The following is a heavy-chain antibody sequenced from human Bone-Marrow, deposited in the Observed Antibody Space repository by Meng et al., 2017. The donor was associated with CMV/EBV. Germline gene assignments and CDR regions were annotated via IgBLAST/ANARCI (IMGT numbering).Heavy chain of an antibody. D-gene: IGHD4-23*01. Sequence: GESLKISCAASGFTFSDYGMHWVRQAPGKGLEWVANIKQDGSEKYYVDSVKGRFTISRDNAKNSLYLQMNSLRAEDTAVYYCARETRPTAFDYWRQGTLVTVS. J-gene: IGHJ4*02. CDR2: IKQDGSEK. CDR1: GFTFSDYG. CDR3: ARETRPTAFDY. V-gene: IGHV3-7*01.